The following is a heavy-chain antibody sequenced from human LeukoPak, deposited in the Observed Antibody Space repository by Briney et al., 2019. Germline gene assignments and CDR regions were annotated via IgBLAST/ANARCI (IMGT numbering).Heavy chain of an antibody. D-gene: IGHD3-22*01. CDR1: GYTFTSYG. Sequence: ASVTVSCKASGYTFTSYGISWVRQAPGQGLEWMGWISAYNGNTNYAQKLQGRVTMTTDTSTSTAYMELRSLRSDDTAVYYCARRNLGHYDSSAPPDYWGQGTLVTVSS. CDR3: ARRNLGHYDSSAPPDY. J-gene: IGHJ4*02. V-gene: IGHV1-18*01. CDR2: ISAYNGNT.